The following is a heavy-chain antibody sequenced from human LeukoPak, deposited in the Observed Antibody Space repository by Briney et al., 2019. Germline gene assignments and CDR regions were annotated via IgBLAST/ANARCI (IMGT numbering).Heavy chain of an antibody. CDR1: GFTFSSYE. J-gene: IGHJ4*02. Sequence: PGGSLRLSCAASGFTFSSYEMNWVRQAPGKGLEWVSYISSSGSTIYYADSVKGRFTISRDNAKNSLYLQMNSLRAEDTAVYYCARGDVVVTAPPLFDYWGQGTLVTVSS. V-gene: IGHV3-48*03. CDR3: ARGDVVVTAPPLFDY. CDR2: ISSSGSTI. D-gene: IGHD2-21*02.